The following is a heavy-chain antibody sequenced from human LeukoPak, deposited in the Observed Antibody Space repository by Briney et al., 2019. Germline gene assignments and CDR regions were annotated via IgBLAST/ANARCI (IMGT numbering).Heavy chain of an antibody. CDR3: ARAQSATLSYYFDS. Sequence: GGSLRLSCAASGFTFITYNLHWVRQAPGKGLAWGAFTWSDGSEKFYADSVKGRFIISRDNSKNTLYLQMNSLRVEDTGLYYCARAQSATLSYYFDSWGRGTLVTVSS. CDR2: TWSDGSEK. CDR1: GFTFITYN. D-gene: IGHD2-15*01. V-gene: IGHV3-33*01. J-gene: IGHJ4*02.